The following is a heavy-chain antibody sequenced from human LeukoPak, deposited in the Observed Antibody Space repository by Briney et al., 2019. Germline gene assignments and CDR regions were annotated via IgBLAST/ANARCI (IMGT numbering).Heavy chain of an antibody. V-gene: IGHV4-59*01. CDR2: IYYSGST. Sequence: SETLSLTCTVSGGSISSYYWSWTRQPPGKGLEWIGYIYYSGSTDYNPSLKSRVTISVDTSENQFSLKLSSVTAADTAVYYCARANLYSSGWYFDYWGQGTLVTVSS. CDR3: ARANLYSSGWYFDY. D-gene: IGHD6-19*01. CDR1: GGSISSYY. J-gene: IGHJ4*02.